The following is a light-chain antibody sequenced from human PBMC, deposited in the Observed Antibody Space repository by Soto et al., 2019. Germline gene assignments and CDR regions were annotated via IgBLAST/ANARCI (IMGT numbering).Light chain of an antibody. CDR3: QHYSTWLWT. CDR1: QSVSSK. Sequence: EIVMTQSPATLSVSPGERATLSCRASQSVSSKLAWYQQKPGQGPRLLIYGASTRATGIPARFSGSGSGTEFTLTISSVQSEDFAVYYCQHYSTWLWTFGKGTKVEIK. J-gene: IGKJ1*01. V-gene: IGKV3-15*01. CDR2: GAS.